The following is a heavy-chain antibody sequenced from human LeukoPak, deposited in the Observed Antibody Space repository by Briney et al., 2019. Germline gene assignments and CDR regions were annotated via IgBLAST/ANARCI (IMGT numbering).Heavy chain of an antibody. J-gene: IGHJ3*02. CDR2: IYYSGST. CDR3: ARSGRDSYGHDAFDI. D-gene: IGHD5-18*01. CDR1: GGSISSYY. Sequence: KPSETLSLTCTVSGGSISSYYWSWIRQPPGKGLEWIGYIYYSGSTNYNPSLKSRVTISVDTSKNQFSLKLGSVTAADTAVYYCARSGRDSYGHDAFDIWGQGTMVTVSS. V-gene: IGHV4-59*08.